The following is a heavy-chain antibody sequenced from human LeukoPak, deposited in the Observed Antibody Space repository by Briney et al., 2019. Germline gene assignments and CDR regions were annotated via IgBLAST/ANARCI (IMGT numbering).Heavy chain of an antibody. CDR3: ASTTRTGDTDY. Sequence: LRLSCAASGFTFSSYSMNWVRQHPGKGLEWIGYIYYSGSTYYNPSLKSRVTISVDTSKNQFSLKLSSVTAADTAVYYCASTTRTGDTDYWGQGTLVTVSS. J-gene: IGHJ4*02. CDR2: IYYSGST. V-gene: IGHV4-31*02. D-gene: IGHD7-27*01. CDR1: GFTFSSYS.